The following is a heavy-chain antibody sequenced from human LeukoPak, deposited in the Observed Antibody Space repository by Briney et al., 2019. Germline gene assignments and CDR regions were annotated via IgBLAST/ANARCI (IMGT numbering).Heavy chain of an antibody. J-gene: IGHJ4*02. V-gene: IGHV1-2*02. CDR2: INPNSGGT. CDR1: GYTFTSYG. CDR3: ARDGPNGITIFGVVIFYFDY. Sequence: ASVKVSCKASGYTFTSYGISWVRQAPGQGLEWMGWINPNSGGTNYAQKFQGRVTMTRDTSISTAYMELSRLRSDDTAVYYCARDGPNGITIFGVVIFYFDYWGQGTLVTVSS. D-gene: IGHD3-3*01.